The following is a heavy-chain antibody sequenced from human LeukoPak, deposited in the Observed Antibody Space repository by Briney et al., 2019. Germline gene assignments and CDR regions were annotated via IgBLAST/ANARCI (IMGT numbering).Heavy chain of an antibody. CDR3: AIMHGYYDGSGYWVQ. D-gene: IGHD3-22*01. CDR1: GFTFGSYG. CDR2: ITPNADRT. J-gene: IGHJ1*01. Sequence: GGSLRLSCAASGFTFGSYGMSWARQAPGKGLEWVSFITPNADRTSYADSVEGRFTISRDNPRNTLYMQMNSLRDEDTAVYYCAIMHGYYDGSGYWVQWGQGTLVTVSS. V-gene: IGHV3-23*01.